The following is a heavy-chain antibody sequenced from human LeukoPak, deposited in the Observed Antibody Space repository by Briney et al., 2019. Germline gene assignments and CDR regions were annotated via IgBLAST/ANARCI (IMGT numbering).Heavy chain of an antibody. CDR2: ISSSGSTI. Sequence: GGSLRLSCAASGFTFSSYEMNWVRQAPGKGLEWVSYISSSGSTIYYADSVKGRFTISRDNAKNSLYLQMNSLRAEGTAVYYCARDRCSGGSCYGGATGAYWGQGTLVTVSS. CDR1: GFTFSSYE. V-gene: IGHV3-48*03. CDR3: ARDRCSGGSCYGGATGAY. D-gene: IGHD2-15*01. J-gene: IGHJ4*02.